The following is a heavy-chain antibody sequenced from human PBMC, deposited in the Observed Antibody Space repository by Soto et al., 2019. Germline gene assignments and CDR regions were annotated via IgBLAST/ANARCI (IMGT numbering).Heavy chain of an antibody. CDR1: GGSISSYY. Sequence: QVQLQESGPGLVKPSETLSLTCTVSGGSISSYYWSWIRQPPGKGLEWIGYIYYSGSTNYNPSLKSRVTLSVDTSKNQVSLKLSSVTAADTAVYYCAREGTTVDSYYYSGMDVWGQGTTVTVSS. J-gene: IGHJ6*02. D-gene: IGHD1-1*01. V-gene: IGHV4-59*01. CDR2: IYYSGST. CDR3: AREGTTVDSYYYSGMDV.